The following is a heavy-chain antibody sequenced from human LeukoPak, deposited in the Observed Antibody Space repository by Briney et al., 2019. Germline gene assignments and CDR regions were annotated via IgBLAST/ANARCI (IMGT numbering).Heavy chain of an antibody. CDR3: ARSYYYGSYGMDV. CDR1: GGSISSSSYY. Sequence: PSETLSLTCTVSGGSISSSSYYWGWIRLPPGKGLEWIGSIYYSGSTYYNPSLKSRVTISVDTSKNQFSLKLSSVTAADAAVYYCARSYYYGSYGMDVWGQGTTVTVSS. D-gene: IGHD3-10*01. V-gene: IGHV4-39*01. J-gene: IGHJ6*02. CDR2: IYYSGST.